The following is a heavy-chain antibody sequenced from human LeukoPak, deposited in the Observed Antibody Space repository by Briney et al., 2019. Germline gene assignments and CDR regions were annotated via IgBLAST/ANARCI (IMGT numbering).Heavy chain of an antibody. CDR3: ARQPYYDILTGYRGGVYYMDV. CDR2: INPSGGST. V-gene: IGHV1-46*01. CDR1: GYTFTSYY. D-gene: IGHD3-9*01. Sequence: ASVKVSCKASGYTFTSYYMHWVRQAPGQGLEWMGIINPSGGSTSYAQKFQGRVTMTRDTSTSTVYMELSSLRSEDTAVYYCARQPYYDILTGYRGGVYYMDVWGKGTTVTVSS. J-gene: IGHJ6*03.